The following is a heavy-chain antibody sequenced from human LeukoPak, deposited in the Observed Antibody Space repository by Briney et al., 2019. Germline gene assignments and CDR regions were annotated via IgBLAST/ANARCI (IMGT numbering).Heavy chain of an antibody. J-gene: IGHJ6*03. Sequence: GGSLRLSCAASGFTFSSYWISWVRQAPGKGLEWVANIKQDGSEKYYVDSVKGRFTISRDNAKNSLYLQMNSLRAEDTAVYYCARDERYCSSTSCYGYMDVWGKGTTVTVSS. CDR3: ARDERYCSSTSCYGYMDV. D-gene: IGHD2-2*01. V-gene: IGHV3-7*01. CDR2: IKQDGSEK. CDR1: GFTFSSYW.